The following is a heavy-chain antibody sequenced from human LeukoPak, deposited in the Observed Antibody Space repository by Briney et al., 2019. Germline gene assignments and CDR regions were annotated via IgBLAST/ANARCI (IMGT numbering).Heavy chain of an antibody. J-gene: IGHJ4*02. CDR2: ISAYNGNT. CDR1: GYTFTSYG. Sequence: ASVKVSCKASGYTFTSYGISWVRQAPGQGLEWMRWISAYNGNTNYAQKLQGRVTMTTDTSTSTAYMELRSLRSDDTAVYYCARDGGFNYYDSSGYSAEFDYWGQGTLVTVSS. V-gene: IGHV1-18*01. D-gene: IGHD3-22*01. CDR3: ARDGGFNYYDSSGYSAEFDY.